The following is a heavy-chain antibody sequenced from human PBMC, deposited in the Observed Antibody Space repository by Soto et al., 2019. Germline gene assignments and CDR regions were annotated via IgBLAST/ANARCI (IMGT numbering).Heavy chain of an antibody. CDR3: AGVLEGWFDP. V-gene: IGHV1-69*01. CDR1: GGTFSSYA. J-gene: IGHJ5*02. Sequence: QLQLVQSGAEVKKPGSSVKVSCKASGGTFSSYAISWVRQAPGQGLEWMGGIIPSFGTATYAQKFQGRVTITSDESTSTAYMELSSLRSDDTAVYYCAGVLEGWFDPWGQGTLVTVSS. D-gene: IGHD1-1*01. CDR2: IIPSFGTA.